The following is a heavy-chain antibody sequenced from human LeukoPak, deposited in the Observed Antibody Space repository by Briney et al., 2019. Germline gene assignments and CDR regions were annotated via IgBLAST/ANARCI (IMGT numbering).Heavy chain of an antibody. CDR2: IIPILGIA. D-gene: IGHD3-22*01. J-gene: IGHJ4*02. CDR1: GGTFSSYA. V-gene: IGHV1-69*04. CDR3: ARDSRLRGSYYYDSSGYYGFDY. Sequence: SVKVSCKASGGTFSSYAISWVRQAPGQGLEWMGRIIPILGIANYAQKFQGRVTITADKSTSTAYMELSSLRSEDTAVYYCARDSRLRGSYYYDSSGYYGFDYWGQGTLVTVSS.